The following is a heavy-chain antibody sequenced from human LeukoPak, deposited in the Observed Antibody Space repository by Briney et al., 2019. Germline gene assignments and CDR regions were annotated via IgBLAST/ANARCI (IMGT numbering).Heavy chain of an antibody. J-gene: IGHJ4*02. CDR3: ARDHGRSGWTDY. CDR2: IIPIFGTA. V-gene: IGHV1-69*05. D-gene: IGHD6-19*01. Sequence: LAASVKVSCKASGGTFSSYAISWVRQAPGQGLEWMGGIIPIFGTANYAQKFQGRVTMTTDTSTSTAYMELRSLRSDDTAVYYCARDHGRSGWTDYWGQGTLVTVSS. CDR1: GGTFSSYA.